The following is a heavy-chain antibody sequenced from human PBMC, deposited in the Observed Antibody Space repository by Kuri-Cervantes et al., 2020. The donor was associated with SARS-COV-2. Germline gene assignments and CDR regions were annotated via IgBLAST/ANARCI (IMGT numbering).Heavy chain of an antibody. V-gene: IGHV3-21*01. CDR1: GFTFSSYS. CDR3: ARVHSYGPQDYYYYGMDV. CDR2: ISSSSSSYI. J-gene: IGHJ6*02. D-gene: IGHD5-18*01. Sequence: LSLTCAASGFTFSSYSMNWVRQAPGKGLEWVSSISSSSSSYIYYADSVKGRFTISRDNAKNSLYLQMNSLRAEDTAVYYCARVHSYGPQDYYYYGMDVWGQGTTVTVSS.